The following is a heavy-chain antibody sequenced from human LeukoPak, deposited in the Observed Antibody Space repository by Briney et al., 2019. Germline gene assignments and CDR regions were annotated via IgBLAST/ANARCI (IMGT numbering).Heavy chain of an antibody. CDR1: GYTFTSYY. J-gene: IGHJ5*02. CDR2: INPSGGST. Sequence: WALVKVSCKASGYTFTSYYMHWVRQAPGQGLEWMGIINPSGGSTSYAQKFQGRVTMTRDTSTSTVYMELSSLRSEDTAVYYCARGIFGVVTTFDWFDPWGQGTLVTVSS. V-gene: IGHV1-46*01. D-gene: IGHD3-3*01. CDR3: ARGIFGVVTTFDWFDP.